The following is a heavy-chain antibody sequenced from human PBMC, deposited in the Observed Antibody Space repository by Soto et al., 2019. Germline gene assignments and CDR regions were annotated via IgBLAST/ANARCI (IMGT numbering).Heavy chain of an antibody. Sequence: SQTLSLTCAISGDSVSSKSDTWDWIRQSPSRGLEWLGRTYYRSKWYNDYAVSVKSRITINPDTSNNQLSLQLNSVTPDDTAVYYCARLIGNSWLDSWGQGTLVTVSS. J-gene: IGHJ5*01. V-gene: IGHV6-1*01. D-gene: IGHD2-8*01. CDR1: GDSVSSKSDT. CDR3: ARLIGNSWLDS. CDR2: TYYRSKWYN.